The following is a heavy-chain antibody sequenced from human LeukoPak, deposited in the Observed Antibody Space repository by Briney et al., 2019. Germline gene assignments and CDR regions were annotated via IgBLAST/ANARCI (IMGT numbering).Heavy chain of an antibody. CDR2: IYPSDSDT. Sequence: HGESLKISCKTSGYTFTAYWIAWVRQMPGKGLEWMGIIYPSDSDTRYSPSFQGQVTISADKSISTAYLQWSSLKASDTAMYYCARQDGYALYYFDYWGQGTLVTVSS. J-gene: IGHJ4*02. CDR3: ARQDGYALYYFDY. CDR1: GYTFTAYW. D-gene: IGHD5-24*01. V-gene: IGHV5-51*01.